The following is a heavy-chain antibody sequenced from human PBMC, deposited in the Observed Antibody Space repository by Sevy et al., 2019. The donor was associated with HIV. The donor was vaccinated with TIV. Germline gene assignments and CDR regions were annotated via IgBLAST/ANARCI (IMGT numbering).Heavy chain of an antibody. J-gene: IGHJ4*02. CDR1: GFIFSNFG. Sequence: GGSLRLSCAASGFIFSNFGINWVRQAPGKGLEWVAIIWHDGTKKHYLESVKGRFTISRDNSKNTVYLQMNSLRFEDSGTYYCVRVTPDEDGTTLDSWGLGTLVTVSS. CDR2: IWHDGTKK. CDR3: VRVTPDEDGTTLDS. D-gene: IGHD4-4*01. V-gene: IGHV3-33*01.